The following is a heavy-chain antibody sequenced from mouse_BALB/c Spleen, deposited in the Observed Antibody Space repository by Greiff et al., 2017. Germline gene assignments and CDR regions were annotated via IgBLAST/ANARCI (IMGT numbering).Heavy chain of an antibody. CDR2: IDPFNGGT. CDR3: ARRAITLDY. CDR1: GYSFTSYY. D-gene: IGHD2-4*01. V-gene: IGHV1S135*01. Sequence: VQPQQSGPELMKPGASVKISCKASGYSFTSYYMHWVKQSHGKSLEWIGYIDPFNGGTSYNQKFKGKATSTVDKSSSTAYMHLSSLTSEDSAVYYCARRAITLDYWGQGTTLTVSS. J-gene: IGHJ2*01.